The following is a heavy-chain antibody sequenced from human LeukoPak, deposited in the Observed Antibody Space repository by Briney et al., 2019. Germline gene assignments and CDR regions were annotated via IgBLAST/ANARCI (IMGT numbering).Heavy chain of an antibody. CDR2: IYYSGST. CDR1: GGSFSGYY. V-gene: IGHV4-59*01. Sequence: SETLSLTCAVYGGSFSGYYWSWIRQPPGKGLEWIGYIYYSGSTNYNPSLKSRVTISVDTSKNQFSLKLSSVTAADTAVYYCARGIGIDPWGQGTLVTVSS. J-gene: IGHJ5*02. CDR3: ARGIGIDP.